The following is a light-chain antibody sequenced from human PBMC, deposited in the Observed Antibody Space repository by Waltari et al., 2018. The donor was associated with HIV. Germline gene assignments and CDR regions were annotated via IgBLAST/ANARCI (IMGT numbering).Light chain of an antibody. CDR2: YDS. Sequence: SYVLTQPPSVSVAPGKTARITCGGNNIGSKSVHWYQQKPGQAPVLVIYYDSDRHSGIPERFSGSNSGNTATLTISRVEAGDEADYYCQVWDSSSDHPEVFGGGTKLTVL. V-gene: IGLV3-21*04. J-gene: IGLJ2*01. CDR3: QVWDSSSDHPEV. CDR1: NIGSKS.